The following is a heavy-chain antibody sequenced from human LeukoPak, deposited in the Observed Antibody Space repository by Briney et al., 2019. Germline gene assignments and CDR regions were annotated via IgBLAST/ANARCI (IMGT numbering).Heavy chain of an antibody. J-gene: IGHJ6*02. CDR3: ARGRGYYDILTGSFAYYYGMDV. CDR1: GVSISSYY. V-gene: IGHV4-59*08. CDR2: IYYSGST. Sequence: SETLSLTCTVSGVSISSYYWSWIRQPPGKGLEWIGYIYYSGSTNYNPSLKSRVTISVDTSKNQFSLKLSSVTAADTAVYYCARGRGYYDILTGSFAYYYGMDVWGQGTTVTVSS. D-gene: IGHD3-9*01.